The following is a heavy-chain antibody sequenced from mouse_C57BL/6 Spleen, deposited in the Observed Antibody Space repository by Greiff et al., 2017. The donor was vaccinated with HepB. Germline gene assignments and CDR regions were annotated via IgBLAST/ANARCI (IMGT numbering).Heavy chain of an antibody. CDR3: ARIYYDYDRGYAMDY. Sequence: VTLVESGPGLVAPSQSLSITCTVSGFSLTSYAISWVRQPPGKGLEWLGVIWTGGGTNYNSALKSRLSISKYNSKSQVFLKMNSLQTDDTARYYCARIYYDYDRGYAMDYWGQGTSVTVSS. D-gene: IGHD2-4*01. CDR1: GFSLTSYA. J-gene: IGHJ4*01. V-gene: IGHV2-9-1*01. CDR2: IWTGGGT.